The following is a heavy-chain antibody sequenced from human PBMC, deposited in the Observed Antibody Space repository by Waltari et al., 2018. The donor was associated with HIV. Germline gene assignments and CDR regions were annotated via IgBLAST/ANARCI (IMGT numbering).Heavy chain of an antibody. CDR3: ARGGGSYLHFFDY. J-gene: IGHJ4*02. D-gene: IGHD1-26*01. CDR1: GFTVSSNY. Sequence: EVQLVESGGGLIQPGGSLRLSCAASGFTVSSNYMTWVRQAPGQGLEWVSVLYSGYTTYYADSVKGQFAISRDNSKNTLYLQMNSLRAEDTAVYYCARGGGSYLHFFDYWGQGTLVTVSS. V-gene: IGHV3-53*01. CDR2: LYSGYTT.